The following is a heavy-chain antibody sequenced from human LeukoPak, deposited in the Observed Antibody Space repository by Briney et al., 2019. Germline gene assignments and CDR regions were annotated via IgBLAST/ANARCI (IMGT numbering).Heavy chain of an antibody. CDR1: GGSFCGYY. Sequence: PSETLSLTCALYGGSFCGYYWSCIREPPGEGVEWVGEINHSGSTNYNPSLKSRVTISVDTSKNQFSLKLSSVTAADTAVYYGARHIVALVVLHAFDIWGQGTMVTVSS. V-gene: IGHV4-34*01. CDR2: INHSGST. CDR3: ARHIVALVVLHAFDI. D-gene: IGHD2-21*01. J-gene: IGHJ3*02.